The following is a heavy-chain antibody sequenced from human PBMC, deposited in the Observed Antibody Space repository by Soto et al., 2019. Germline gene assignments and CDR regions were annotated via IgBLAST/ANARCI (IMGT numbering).Heavy chain of an antibody. CDR2: INHSGST. CDR1: GGSFSGYY. CDR3: ARYPRGVRWFDP. D-gene: IGHD3-16*01. V-gene: IGHV4-34*01. Sequence: QVQLQQWGAGLLKPSETLSLTCAVYGGSFSGYYWSWIRQPPGKGPEWIGEINHSGSTNYNPSLKSRVTISVDTSKNQFSLKLSSVTAADTAVYYCARYPRGVRWFDPWGQGTLVTVSS. J-gene: IGHJ5*02.